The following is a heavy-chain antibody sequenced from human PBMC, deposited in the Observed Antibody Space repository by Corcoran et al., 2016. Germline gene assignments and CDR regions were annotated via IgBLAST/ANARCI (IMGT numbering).Heavy chain of an antibody. CDR3: AKEGERFGGNNGFDP. Sequence: QVQLVESGGGVVQPGRSLRLSCAASGFTFSSYGMHWVRQAPGKGLEWVAVISYDGGNKYYADSVKGRFTISRDNSKNTLYLQMNSLRAEDTAVYYCAKEGERFGGNNGFDPWGQGTLVTVSA. V-gene: IGHV3-30*18. CDR1: GFTFSSYG. J-gene: IGHJ5*02. D-gene: IGHD3-10*01. CDR2: ISYDGGNK.